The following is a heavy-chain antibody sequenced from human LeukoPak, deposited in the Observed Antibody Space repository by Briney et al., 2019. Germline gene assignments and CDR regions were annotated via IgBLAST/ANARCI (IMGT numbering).Heavy chain of an antibody. J-gene: IGHJ4*02. CDR3: AKEGRWLDS. V-gene: IGHV3-23*01. D-gene: IGHD4-23*01. Sequence: GGSLRLSCAASGFTFSSYAMSWVRQAPGKGLEWVSSFSGSGGDTYYADSVKGRFTISRDNSKNTLYLQINSLRTEDTAVYFCAKEGRWLDSWGQGTLVTVSS. CDR2: FSGSGGDT. CDR1: GFTFSSYA.